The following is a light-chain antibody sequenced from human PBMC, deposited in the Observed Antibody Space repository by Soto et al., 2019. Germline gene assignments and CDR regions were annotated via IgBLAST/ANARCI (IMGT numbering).Light chain of an antibody. J-gene: IGLJ1*01. CDR2: ISN. CDR3: AAWDDSLNGHV. CDR1: ISNIVGNS. V-gene: IGLV1-44*01. Sequence: QSAPTQPPSASGTPGQRVTISCSGGISNIVGNSVTWYQQLPGTAPKLLIYISNRRPSGVPGRFSGSKSGTSESVAISGLQSEDEADYYCAAWDDSLNGHVLGSGTKVTVL.